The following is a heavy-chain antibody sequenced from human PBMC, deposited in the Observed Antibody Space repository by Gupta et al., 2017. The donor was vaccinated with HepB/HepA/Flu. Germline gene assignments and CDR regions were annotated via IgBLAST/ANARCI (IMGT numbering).Heavy chain of an antibody. Sequence: QVQLVESGGGVVQPGRSLRLSCAASGFTFGSFPMHWFRQAPGKGLEWEAVISYGRSNKYYADSVKGRFTISRDNSKNTLHLQMNSLRLEDTAVYYCARGQDILAGDYVLDYYYGMDVWGQGTTVTVSS. CDR1: GFTFGSFP. V-gene: IGHV3-30-3*01. CDR2: ISYGRSNK. CDR3: ARGQDILAGDYVLDYYYGMDV. J-gene: IGHJ6*02. D-gene: IGHD3-9*01.